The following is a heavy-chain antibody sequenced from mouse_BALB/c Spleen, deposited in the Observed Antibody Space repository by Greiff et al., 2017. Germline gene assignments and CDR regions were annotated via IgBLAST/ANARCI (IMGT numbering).Heavy chain of an antibody. J-gene: IGHJ2*01. Sequence: QVQLQQSGAELAKPGASVKMSCKASGYTFTSYWMHWVKQRPGQGLEWIGYINPSTGYTEYNQKFKDKATLTADKSSSTAYMQLSSLTSEDSAVYYCASLRLGDFDYGGQGTTLTVSS. V-gene: IGHV1-7*01. D-gene: IGHD1-2*01. CDR1: GYTFTSYW. CDR3: ASLRLGDFDY. CDR2: INPSTGYT.